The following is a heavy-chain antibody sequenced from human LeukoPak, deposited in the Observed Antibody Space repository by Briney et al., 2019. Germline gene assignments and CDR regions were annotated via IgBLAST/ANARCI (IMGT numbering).Heavy chain of an antibody. CDR3: ATDERYDSSGYPFDY. CDR2: INPSGGST. D-gene: IGHD3-22*01. Sequence: ASVKVSCKASGYTFTSYYMHWVRQAPGQGLEWMGIINPSGGSTSYAQKFQGRVTMTRDMSTSTVYMELSSLRSEDTAVYYCATDERYDSSGYPFDYWGQGTLVTVSS. J-gene: IGHJ4*02. V-gene: IGHV1-46*01. CDR1: GYTFTSYY.